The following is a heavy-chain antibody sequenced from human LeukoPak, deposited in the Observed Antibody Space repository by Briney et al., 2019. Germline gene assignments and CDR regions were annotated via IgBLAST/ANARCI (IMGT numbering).Heavy chain of an antibody. CDR2: ISNSGGTT. Sequence: GGSLRLSCAASGFTFSSYALSWVRQAPGKGLEWVSAISNSGGTTYYADSVKGRFTISRDNSKNTLYLQMNSLRAEDTAVYYCAKDRLWSGTQDNWFDPWGQGTLVTVSS. CDR1: GFTFSSYA. CDR3: AKDRLWSGTQDNWFDP. J-gene: IGHJ5*02. V-gene: IGHV3-23*01. D-gene: IGHD3-3*01.